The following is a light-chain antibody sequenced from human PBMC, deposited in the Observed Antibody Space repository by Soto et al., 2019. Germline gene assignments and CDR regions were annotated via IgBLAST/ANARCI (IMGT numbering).Light chain of an antibody. CDR2: GAS. Sequence: EIVLTQSPGTLSLSPGERATLSCRASQSVSNSYLAWYQQKPGQCPRLLIYGASSRATGIPDRFSGSGSGTDFTLTISRLEPEDFAVYYCQQYAGSPSTFGQGTKVEI. V-gene: IGKV3-20*01. J-gene: IGKJ1*01. CDR3: QQYAGSPST. CDR1: QSVSNSY.